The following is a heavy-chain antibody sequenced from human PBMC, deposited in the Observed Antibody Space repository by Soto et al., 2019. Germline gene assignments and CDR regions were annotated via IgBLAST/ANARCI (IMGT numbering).Heavy chain of an antibody. V-gene: IGHV4-34*01. CDR1: GGSFSDYY. CDR3: ARAGYYYDSRGTKRSLNVDH. Sequence: SETLSLTCAVYGGSFSDYYWTWIRQPPGKGLEWIGEINHGGSTNFSPSLKSRVTISVDTSKNQFSLKLSSVTAADTAIYYCARAGYYYDSRGTKRSLNVDHWGQGTLVS. D-gene: IGHD3-22*01. J-gene: IGHJ4*02. CDR2: INHGGST.